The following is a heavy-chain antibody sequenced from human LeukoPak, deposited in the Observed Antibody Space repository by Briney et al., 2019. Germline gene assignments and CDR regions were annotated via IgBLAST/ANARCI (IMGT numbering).Heavy chain of an antibody. CDR3: AKDLLGFGELFEADAFDI. CDR2: FSGSGGRT. J-gene: IGHJ3*02. CDR1: GFTFTSYA. V-gene: IGHV3-23*01. D-gene: IGHD3-10*01. Sequence: GGCLRLSCVASGFTFTSYAMSWGRPAPGKGGGWVSAFSGSGGRTYYGESVRSRFTISRDNSKNTLYLQMTSLRAEDTAVYYCAKDLLGFGELFEADAFDIWGQGTMVTVSS.